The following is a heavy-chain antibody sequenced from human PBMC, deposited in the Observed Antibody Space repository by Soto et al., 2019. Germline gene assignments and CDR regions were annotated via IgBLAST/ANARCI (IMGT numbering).Heavy chain of an antibody. CDR1: GDSVSSGSYY. J-gene: IGHJ6*02. D-gene: IGHD3-10*01. CDR3: ARAYYFGSGRGRSMDV. V-gene: IGHV4-61*01. CDR2: FSNSGST. Sequence: QVQLQESGPGLVKPSETLSLTCTVSGDSVSSGSYYWMWIRQPPGKGLEWIGYFSNSGSTNYNSSLKPRVTISVDKSKHQLSPKLTSVIAADTAVYYGARAYYFGSGRGRSMDVWGQGATVTVSS.